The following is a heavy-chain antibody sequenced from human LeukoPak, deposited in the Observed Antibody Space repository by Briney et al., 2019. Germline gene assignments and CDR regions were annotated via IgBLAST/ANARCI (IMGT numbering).Heavy chain of an antibody. CDR2: IYYSGST. CDR1: GGSISSYY. Sequence: TSETLSLTCTVSGGSISSYYWSWIRQPPGKGLEWIGYIYYSGSTNYNPSLKSRVTISVDTSKNQFSLKLSSVTAADTAVYYCARYNLVATITGEAFFDYWGQGTLVTVSS. V-gene: IGHV4-59*01. CDR3: ARYNLVATITGEAFFDY. J-gene: IGHJ4*02. D-gene: IGHD5-12*01.